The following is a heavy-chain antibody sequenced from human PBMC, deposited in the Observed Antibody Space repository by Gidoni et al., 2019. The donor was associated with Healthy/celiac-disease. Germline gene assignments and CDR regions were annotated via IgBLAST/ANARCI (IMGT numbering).Heavy chain of an antibody. CDR1: GSTFTSYG. D-gene: IGHD3-22*01. V-gene: IGHV1-18*01. CDR3: ARDYHDTSGPGGY. CDR2: IRPYNGNT. Sequence: QVQRVQSGPAVKKPGAAVKVACTESGSTFTSYGISWVRQAPGQGLKWRGWIRPYNGNTHYAQNLQGRVTMTTDTSTSTAYMALRSLRSDDTAVYYCARDYHDTSGPGGYWGQGTLVTVSS. J-gene: IGHJ4*02.